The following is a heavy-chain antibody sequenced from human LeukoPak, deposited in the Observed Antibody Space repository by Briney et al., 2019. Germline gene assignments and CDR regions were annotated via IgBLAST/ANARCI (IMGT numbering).Heavy chain of an antibody. CDR1: GGTFSSYA. V-gene: IGHV1-69*13. D-gene: IGHD1-26*01. CDR3: ARGSEGATDFDY. J-gene: IGHJ4*02. Sequence: GASVKVSCKASGGTFSSYAISWVRQAPGQGLEWMGGIIPIFGTANYAQKFQGRVTITADESTSTAYMELSSLRSEDTAVYYCARGSEGATDFDYWGQGTLVTVSS. CDR2: IIPIFGTA.